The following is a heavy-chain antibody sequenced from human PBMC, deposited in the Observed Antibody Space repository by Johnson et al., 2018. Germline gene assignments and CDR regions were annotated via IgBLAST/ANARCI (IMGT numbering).Heavy chain of an antibody. CDR3: ARGVGGYCSSTSCYYYYYMDV. V-gene: IGHV3-72*01. Sequence: GLEWVGRTRNKANSYTTEYAASVKGRFAISRDDSKNSLYLQMNSLKTEDTAVYYCARGVGGYCSSTSCYYYYYMDVWGKGTTVTVSS. J-gene: IGHJ6*03. D-gene: IGHD2-2*01. CDR2: TRNKANSYTT.